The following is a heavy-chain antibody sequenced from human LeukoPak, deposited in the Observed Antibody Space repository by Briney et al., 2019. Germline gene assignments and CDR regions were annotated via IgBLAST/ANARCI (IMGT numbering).Heavy chain of an antibody. CDR3: ARRGLRFLESVKYSWFDP. D-gene: IGHD3-3*01. CDR2: INHSGST. CDR1: GGSFSGYY. Sequence: PSETLSLTCPVYGGSFSGYYWTWIRQPPGKGLEWIGEINHSGSTNYNPSLKSRVTISVDTSKSQFSLKLSSVTAADTAIYFCARRGLRFLESVKYSWFDPWGQGTLVTVSS. J-gene: IGHJ5*02. V-gene: IGHV4-34*01.